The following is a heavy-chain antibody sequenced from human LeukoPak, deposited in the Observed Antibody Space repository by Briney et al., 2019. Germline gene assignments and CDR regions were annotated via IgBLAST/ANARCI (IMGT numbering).Heavy chain of an antibody. J-gene: IGHJ3*02. Sequence: GGSLRLSCAASGFTFSDYYMSWIRQAPGKGLEWVSYISSSGSTIYYADSVKGRFTISRDNAKNSLYLQMNSLRAEDTALYYCANSVLRYFDWHAFDIWGQGTMVTVSS. CDR1: GFTFSDYY. CDR2: ISSSGSTI. V-gene: IGHV3-11*01. D-gene: IGHD3-9*01. CDR3: ANSVLRYFDWHAFDI.